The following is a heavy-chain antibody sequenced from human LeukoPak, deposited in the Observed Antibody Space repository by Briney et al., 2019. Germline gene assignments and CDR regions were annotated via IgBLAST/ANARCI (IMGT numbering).Heavy chain of an antibody. CDR3: ARDYGSGSYFRRVGFDY. CDR2: INWNGGST. J-gene: IGHJ4*02. Sequence: GGSLRLSCAASGFTFSSYSMNWVRQAPGKGLEWVSGINWNGGSTGYADSVKGRFTISRDNAKNSLYLQMNSLRAEDTALYYCARDYGSGSYFRRVGFDYWGQGTLVTVSS. CDR1: GFTFSSYS. D-gene: IGHD3-10*01. V-gene: IGHV3-20*04.